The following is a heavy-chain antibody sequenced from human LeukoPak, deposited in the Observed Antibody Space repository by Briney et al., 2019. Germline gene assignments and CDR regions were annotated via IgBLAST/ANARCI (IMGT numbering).Heavy chain of an antibody. D-gene: IGHD6-13*01. CDR3: GRWAAGGINDY. CDR2: IKQDGSEK. V-gene: IGHV3-7*01. Sequence: AGGSLRLSCAGSGFTSSTYWMTWVRQAPGKGLEWVANIKQDGSEKYYVDSVKGRFTISRDNAKNSLYLQMNSLRGEDTAVYYCGRWAAGGINDYWGQGTLVTVSS. J-gene: IGHJ4*02. CDR1: GFTSSTYW.